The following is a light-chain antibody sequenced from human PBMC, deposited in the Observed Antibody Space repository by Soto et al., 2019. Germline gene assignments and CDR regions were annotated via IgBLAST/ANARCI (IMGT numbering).Light chain of an antibody. CDR1: SSNIGAGYD. V-gene: IGLV1-40*01. CDR3: QSYDSSLSGWL. CDR2: GNT. Sequence: QSVLTQPPSVSGAPGQRVTISCTGSSSNIGAGYDVHWYQQLPGTAPKLLVHGNTDRPSGVPDRFSGSKSGTSASLAITGRQAEDEADYYCQSYDSSLSGWLFGGGTKLTVL. J-gene: IGLJ2*01.